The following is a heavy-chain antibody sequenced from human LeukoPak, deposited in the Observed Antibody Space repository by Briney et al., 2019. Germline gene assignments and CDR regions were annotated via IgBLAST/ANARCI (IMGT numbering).Heavy chain of an antibody. CDR2: IYSSGST. CDR1: GFTVSTNY. V-gene: IGHV4-39*07. Sequence: GSLRLSCAASGFTVSTNYVSWVRQAPGKGLEWIGSIYSSGSTYYNPSLKSRVTISVDTSKNQFSLNLSSVTAADTAVYYCARDRKYYYHMDVWGKGTTVTVSS. D-gene: IGHD1-14*01. CDR3: ARDRKYYYHMDV. J-gene: IGHJ6*04.